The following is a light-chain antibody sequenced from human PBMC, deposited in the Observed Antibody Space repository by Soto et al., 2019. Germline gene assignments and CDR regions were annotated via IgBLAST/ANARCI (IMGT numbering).Light chain of an antibody. V-gene: IGLV2-14*01. J-gene: IGLJ1*01. CDR3: SSYTSSPTKD. CDR2: EVA. CDR1: KNDIGDYNY. Sequence: SALSQPASVSGSAGQSITISCTGTKNDIGDYNYVSWYQQHPGKAPKLLIYEVANRPSGVSNRFSGSKSGNTASLTISGLQAEDEADYYCSSYTSSPTKDFGTGTKVTVL.